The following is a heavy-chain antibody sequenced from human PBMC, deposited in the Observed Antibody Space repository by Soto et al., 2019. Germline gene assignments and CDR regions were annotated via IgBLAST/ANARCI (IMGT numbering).Heavy chain of an antibody. CDR3: ARERSLLGYSGYDRGVRYFDY. D-gene: IGHD5-12*01. V-gene: IGHV3-11*01. Sequence: GGSLRLSCAASGFTFSDYYMSWIRQAPGKXLEWVSYISSSGSTIYYADSVKGRFTISRDSAKNSLYLQMNSLRAEDTAVYYCARERSLLGYSGYDRGVRYFDYWGQGTLVTVSS. J-gene: IGHJ4*02. CDR1: GFTFSDYY. CDR2: ISSSGSTI.